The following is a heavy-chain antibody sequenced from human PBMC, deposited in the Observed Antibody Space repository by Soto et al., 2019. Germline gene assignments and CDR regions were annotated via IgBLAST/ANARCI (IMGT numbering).Heavy chain of an antibody. CDR3: ARAHYVYGYWFDP. V-gene: IGHV1-8*01. D-gene: IGHD3-10*01. Sequence: QVQLVQSGAEVKKPGASVKVSCKASGYTFTSYDINWVRQATGQGLEWMGWMNPNSGNTGYAQKFQDRVTMTGNTSISLVYMELSCLRSEDTAVYYCARAHYVYGYWFDPWGQGTLVTVSS. CDR1: GYTFTSYD. CDR2: MNPNSGNT. J-gene: IGHJ5*02.